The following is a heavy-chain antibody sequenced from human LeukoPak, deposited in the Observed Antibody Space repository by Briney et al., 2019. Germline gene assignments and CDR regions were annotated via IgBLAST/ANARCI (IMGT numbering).Heavy chain of an antibody. V-gene: IGHV3-7*04. CDR3: ARGRYCSGGTCYFDY. Sequence: GGSLRLSCAASGCTFSTYWMNWVRQAPGKGLEWVANIKQDGSEKYYVDSVKGRFTISRDNAKNSLYLQMNSLRAEDTAVYYCARGRYCSGGTCYFDYWGQGTLVTVSS. CDR2: IKQDGSEK. J-gene: IGHJ4*02. CDR1: GCTFSTYW. D-gene: IGHD2-15*01.